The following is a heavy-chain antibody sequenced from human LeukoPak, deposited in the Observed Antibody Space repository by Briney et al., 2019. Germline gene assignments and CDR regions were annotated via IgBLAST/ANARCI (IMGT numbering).Heavy chain of an antibody. CDR1: GGSISSGGYY. Sequence: PSETLSLTCTVSGGSISSGGYYWSWIRQHPGKGLEWIGYIYYSGSTYYNPSLKSRATISVDTSKNQFSLKLSSVTAADTAVYYCARDYGGNVWYFDLWGRGTLVTVSS. V-gene: IGHV4-31*03. J-gene: IGHJ2*01. D-gene: IGHD4-23*01. CDR3: ARDYGGNVWYFDL. CDR2: IYYSGST.